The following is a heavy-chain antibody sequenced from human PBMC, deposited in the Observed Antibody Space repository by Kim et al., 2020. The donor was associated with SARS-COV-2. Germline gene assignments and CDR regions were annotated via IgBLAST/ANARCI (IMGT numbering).Heavy chain of an antibody. Sequence: GGSLRLSCAASGFTFSSYAMSWVRQAPGKGLEWVSAIRGSGGSTYYADSVKGRFTISRDNSKNTLYLQMNSLRAEDTAVYYCAKSHYDYVWGSYRHSWFDPWGQGTLVTVSS. V-gene: IGHV3-23*01. CDR1: GFTFSSYA. CDR2: IRGSGGST. D-gene: IGHD3-16*02. J-gene: IGHJ5*02. CDR3: AKSHYDYVWGSYRHSWFDP.